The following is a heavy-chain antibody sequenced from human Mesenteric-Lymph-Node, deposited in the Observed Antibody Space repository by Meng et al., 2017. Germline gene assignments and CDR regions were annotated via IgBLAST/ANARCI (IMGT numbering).Heavy chain of an antibody. J-gene: IGHJ4*02. CDR3: AYSSGWYVGENY. CDR1: GYSISSGYY. D-gene: IGHD6-19*01. V-gene: IGHV4-61*01. CDR2: IYYSGST. Sequence: SETLSLTCAVSGYSISSGYYWGWIRQPPGKGLEWIGYIYYSGSTNYNPSLKSRVTISVDTSKNQFSLKLSSVTAADTAVYYCAYSSGWYVGENYWGQGTLVTVSS.